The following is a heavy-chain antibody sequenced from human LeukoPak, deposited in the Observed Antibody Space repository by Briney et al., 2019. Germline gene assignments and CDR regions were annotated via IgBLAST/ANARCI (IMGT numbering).Heavy chain of an antibody. D-gene: IGHD3-22*01. CDR2: ISAYNGNT. J-gene: IGHJ4*02. CDR3: ARAPWGYYDSRGEPNFDY. CDR1: GYTFTSYG. Sequence: ASVKVSCKASGYTFTSYGISWVRQAPGQGLEWMGWISAYNGNTNYAQKLQGRVTMTTDTSTSTAYMELRSLRSDDTAVYYCARAPWGYYDSRGEPNFDYWGQETLVTVSS. V-gene: IGHV1-18*01.